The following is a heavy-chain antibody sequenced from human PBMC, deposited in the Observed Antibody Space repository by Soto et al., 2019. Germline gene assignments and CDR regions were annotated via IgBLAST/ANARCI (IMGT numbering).Heavy chain of an antibody. J-gene: IGHJ4*02. CDR2: IEQEGSEV. V-gene: IGHV3-7*01. Sequence: EVQLVESGGGLVQPGGSLRLSCAASGFTFSSYWMSWVRQAPGKGLEWVANIEQEGSEVYYVDSVKGRFPISSDNAKTSLYLQMYSLRAEDTAVYYCVKDRWLGNWGQGTLVTVSS. CDR3: VKDRWLGN. D-gene: IGHD5-12*01. CDR1: GFTFSSYW.